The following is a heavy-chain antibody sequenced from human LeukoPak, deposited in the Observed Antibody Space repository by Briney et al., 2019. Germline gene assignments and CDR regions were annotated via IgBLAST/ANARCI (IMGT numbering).Heavy chain of an antibody. Sequence: GGSLRLSCAASGFAFSSHAMSWVRQAPGKGLEWVSFISGSGGSTYYADSVKGRFTISRDNSKSTLYLHMDNLRGEDTAVYYCAKAGVTGATVMYYFDYWGQGTLVTVSS. V-gene: IGHV3-23*01. CDR2: ISGSGGST. CDR1: GFAFSSHA. D-gene: IGHD1-26*01. J-gene: IGHJ4*02. CDR3: AKAGVTGATVMYYFDY.